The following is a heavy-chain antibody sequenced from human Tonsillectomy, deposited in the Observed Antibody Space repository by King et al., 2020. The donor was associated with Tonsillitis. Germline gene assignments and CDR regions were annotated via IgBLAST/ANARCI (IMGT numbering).Heavy chain of an antibody. J-gene: IGHJ4*02. D-gene: IGHD3-22*01. CDR1: GYTFTDYD. V-gene: IGHV1-3*01. Sequence: QLVQSGADVKKPGASVKVSCKASGYTFTDYDIHWVRQAPGQRPEWMGWINVRNGDTKYSQKFQGRVTITRDRSASTAYMELSSLRSEDTAVYYCARGSIVVPSLNYFEHWGQGTLVTVSS. CDR2: INVRNGDT. CDR3: ARGSIVVPSLNYFEH.